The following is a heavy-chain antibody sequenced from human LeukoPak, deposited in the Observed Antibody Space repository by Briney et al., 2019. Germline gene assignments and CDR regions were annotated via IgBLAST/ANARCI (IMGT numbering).Heavy chain of an antibody. CDR2: IYWDDDR. CDR3: AHRKNYYDSSVFDN. V-gene: IGHV2-5*02. J-gene: IGHJ4*02. Sequence: SGPTLVNPTQTLTLTCTFSGFSLNTRGVGVGWIRQPPGRALEWLALIYWDDDRRYSPSPKSRLTITKDTSKNQVVLTMTNMDPVDTATYFCAHRKNYYDSSVFDNWGQGTLVTVSS. D-gene: IGHD3-22*01. CDR1: GFSLNTRGVG.